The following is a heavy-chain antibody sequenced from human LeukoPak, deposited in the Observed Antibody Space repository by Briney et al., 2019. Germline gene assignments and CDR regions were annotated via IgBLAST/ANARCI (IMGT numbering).Heavy chain of an antibody. D-gene: IGHD1-14*01. Sequence: SETLSLTCTVSGGSISSSSYYWGWIRQPPGKGLEWIGSIYYSGSTYYNPSLKSRVTISVDTSKNQFSLKLSSVTAADTAVYYCARDDLNSLTTNWFDPWGQGTLVTVSS. CDR3: ARDDLNSLTTNWFDP. V-gene: IGHV4-39*07. CDR2: IYYSGST. J-gene: IGHJ5*02. CDR1: GGSISSSSYY.